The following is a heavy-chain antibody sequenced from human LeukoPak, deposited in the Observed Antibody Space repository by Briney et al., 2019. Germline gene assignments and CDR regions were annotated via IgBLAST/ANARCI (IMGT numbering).Heavy chain of an antibody. V-gene: IGHV7-4-1*02. CDR1: GYTFTSYA. J-gene: IGHJ6*03. CDR2: IITNTGNP. D-gene: IGHD3-22*01. CDR3: ARPTYYYDSSGSPPYLDV. Sequence: GASVKVSCTASGYTFTSYAMNWVRQAPGQGLEWMGWIITNTGNPTYAHGFTGRFVFSLDTSVSTAYLQISGLKAEDTAVYYCARPTYYYDSSGSPPYLDVWGKGTTVTVSS.